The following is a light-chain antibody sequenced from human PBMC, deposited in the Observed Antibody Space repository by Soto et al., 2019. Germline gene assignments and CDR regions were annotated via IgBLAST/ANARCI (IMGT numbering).Light chain of an antibody. CDR3: MQGTHWPIT. CDR1: HSLLHSNGNNY. J-gene: IGKJ5*01. Sequence: DIVMTQSPLSLPVTPGEPASISCRSSHSLLHSNGNNYLEWYLQKPGQSPQLLIYLGSSRASGVPDRFSGSGSGTDFTLKIRRVEAEDVGVYYCMQGTHWPITFGQGTRLEIK. CDR2: LGS. V-gene: IGKV2-28*01.